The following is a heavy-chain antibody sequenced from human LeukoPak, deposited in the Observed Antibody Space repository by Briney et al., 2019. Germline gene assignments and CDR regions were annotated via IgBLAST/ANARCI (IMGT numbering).Heavy chain of an antibody. Sequence: SQTLSLTCTVSGGSISSGSYYWSWTRQPAGKGLEWIGRIYTSGSTNYNPSLKSRVTISVDTSKNQFSLKLSSVTAADTAVYYCARAGYYEGWFDPWGQGTLVTVSS. V-gene: IGHV4-61*02. CDR1: GGSISSGSYY. CDR3: ARAGYYEGWFDP. D-gene: IGHD3-22*01. J-gene: IGHJ5*02. CDR2: IYTSGST.